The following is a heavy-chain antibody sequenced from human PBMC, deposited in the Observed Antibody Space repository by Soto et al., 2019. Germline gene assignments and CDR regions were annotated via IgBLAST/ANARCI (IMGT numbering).Heavy chain of an antibody. Sequence: QVQLQESGPRLVKPSGTLSLTCAVSGASISSTNWWTWVRQPPGKGLEWIGGIYHTGSTKYTPSLKSRVTISLDKSNNQSSLNLSSVTAADTAVYYCATLPPRIVVVVLPIPTWGQGTLVTVSS. D-gene: IGHD2-15*01. CDR1: GASISSTNW. CDR3: ATLPPRIVVVVLPIPT. J-gene: IGHJ4*02. V-gene: IGHV4-4*02. CDR2: IYHTGST.